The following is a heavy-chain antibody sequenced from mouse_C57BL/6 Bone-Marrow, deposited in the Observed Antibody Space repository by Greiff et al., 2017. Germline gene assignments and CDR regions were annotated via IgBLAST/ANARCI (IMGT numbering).Heavy chain of an antibody. Sequence: VQLQQSGAELVRPGASVKLSCTASGFNIKDDYMHWVKQRPEPGLEWIGWIDPENGDTEYASKFQGKATITADPPSNTAYLQLSSLTSEDTAVYYCTTSGLRRRAWFAYWGQGTLVTVSA. CDR2: IDPENGDT. CDR1: GFNIKDDY. V-gene: IGHV14-4*01. J-gene: IGHJ3*01. CDR3: TTSGLRRRAWFAY.